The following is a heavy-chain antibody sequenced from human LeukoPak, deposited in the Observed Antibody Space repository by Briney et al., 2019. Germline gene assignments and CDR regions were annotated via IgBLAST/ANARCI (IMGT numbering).Heavy chain of an antibody. CDR2: INPDGGST. J-gene: IGHJ4*02. CDR3: ARAPRNSSTMLDY. V-gene: IGHV1-18*01. D-gene: IGHD6-13*01. CDR1: GYTFTSYG. Sequence: ASVKVSCKASGYTFTSYGISWVRQAPGQGLEWMGLINPDGGSTAYAHRFQGRVTMTRDTSTSTVYMDLSSLRSEDTAMYYCARAPRNSSTMLDYWGQGTLVTVSS.